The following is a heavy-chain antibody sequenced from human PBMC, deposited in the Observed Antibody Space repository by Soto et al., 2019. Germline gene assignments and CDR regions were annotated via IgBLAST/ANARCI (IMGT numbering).Heavy chain of an antibody. D-gene: IGHD1-26*01. CDR1: VGSFRAYY. J-gene: IGHJ5*01. CDR2: INHSGHT. V-gene: IGHV4-34*01. CDR3: ATGMAAAWELVAS. Sequence: QVQLQQWGAGLLKPSEHLSLTCAVYVGSFRAYYWSWIRQPPGTGLEWIGEINHSGHTNSNPSLKSRVTISDDTAKHQFSLELSSVTAADTAVYYRATGMAAAWELVASWGQGTLVTVAS.